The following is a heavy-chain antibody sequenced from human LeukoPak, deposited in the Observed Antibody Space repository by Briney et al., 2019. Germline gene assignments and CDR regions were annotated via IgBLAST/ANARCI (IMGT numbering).Heavy chain of an antibody. D-gene: IGHD6-13*01. V-gene: IGHV3-48*01. CDR2: ISSTSSTM. Sequence: GGSLRLSCAASGFTFTTYSMNWVRQAPGKGLEWVSYISSTSSTMYYADSVKGRFTISRDNSKNTLYLQMNSLRAEDTAVYYCAKPKSDSSSWYNFDYWGQGTLVTVSS. CDR3: AKPKSDSSSWYNFDY. CDR1: GFTFTTYS. J-gene: IGHJ4*02.